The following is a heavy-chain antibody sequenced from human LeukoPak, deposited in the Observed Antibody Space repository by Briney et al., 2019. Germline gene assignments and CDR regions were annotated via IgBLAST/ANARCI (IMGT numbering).Heavy chain of an antibody. CDR2: ISGSGGST. CDR3: ATQSKEYDFWSGYSISTVFDP. CDR1: GFTFSSYA. J-gene: IGHJ5*02. D-gene: IGHD3-3*01. Sequence: PGGSLRLSCAASGFTFSSYAMSWVRQAPGKGLEWVSAISGSGGSTYYADSVKGRFTISRDNSKNTLYLQMNSLRAEDTAVYYCATQSKEYDFWSGYSISTVFDPWGQGTLVTVSS. V-gene: IGHV3-23*01.